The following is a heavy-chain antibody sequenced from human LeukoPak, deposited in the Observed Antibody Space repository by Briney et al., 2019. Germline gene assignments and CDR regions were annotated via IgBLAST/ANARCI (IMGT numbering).Heavy chain of an antibody. D-gene: IGHD1-26*01. Sequence: GGSLRLSCAASGFTFSSYSMNWVRQAPGKGLEWVSSITSTSSYIYYADSVKGRFTISRDNAKNSLYLQMNSLRAEDTAVYYCARVIPGSSPDYWGQGTLVTVSS. V-gene: IGHV3-21*01. CDR1: GFTFSSYS. CDR2: ITSTSSYI. J-gene: IGHJ4*02. CDR3: ARVIPGSSPDY.